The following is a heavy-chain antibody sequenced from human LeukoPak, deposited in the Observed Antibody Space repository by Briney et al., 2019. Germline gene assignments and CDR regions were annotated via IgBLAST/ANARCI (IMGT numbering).Heavy chain of an antibody. Sequence: GGSLRLSCAASGFTFNTYIMNWVRQAPWKGLEWLSYITSRGTTIYYADSVRGRSTISRDNAKNSLFLQMNSLRAEDTAVYYCARGGINYGFDYWGQGNLVTVSS. J-gene: IGHJ4*02. D-gene: IGHD3-16*01. CDR3: ARGGINYGFDY. CDR2: ITSRGTTI. CDR1: GFTFNTYI. V-gene: IGHV3-48*01.